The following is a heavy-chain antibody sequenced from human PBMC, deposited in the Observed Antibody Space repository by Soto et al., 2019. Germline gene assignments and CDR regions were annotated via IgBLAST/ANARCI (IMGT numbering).Heavy chain of an antibody. D-gene: IGHD2-15*01. V-gene: IGHV1-18*01. CDR2: ISAYNGNT. Sequence: ASVKVSCKASGYTFTSYGISWVRQAPGQGLEWMEWISAYNGNTNYAQKLQGRVTMTTDTSTSTAYMELRSLRSDDTAVYYCARLKVVVAATIDDYFDYWGQGTLVTVSS. J-gene: IGHJ4*02. CDR3: ARLKVVVAATIDDYFDY. CDR1: GYTFTSYG.